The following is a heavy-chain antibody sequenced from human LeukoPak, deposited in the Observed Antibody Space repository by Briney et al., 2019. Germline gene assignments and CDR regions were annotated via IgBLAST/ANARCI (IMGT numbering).Heavy chain of an antibody. CDR3: AKAGPYYSDS. CDR2: ISESGDAT. V-gene: IGHV3-23*01. CDR1: GFTFNNYG. Sequence: GGSLRLSCAASGFTFNNYGMRWVRQAPGMGLEWVSTISESGDATYYADSVKGRFTISRDNSKNTLFLQMNSLTAEDTAVYYCAKAGPYYSDSWGQGTLVTVSS. J-gene: IGHJ4*02.